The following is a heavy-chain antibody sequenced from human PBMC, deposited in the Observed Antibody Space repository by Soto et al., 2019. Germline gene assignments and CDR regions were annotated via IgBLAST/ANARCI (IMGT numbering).Heavy chain of an antibody. CDR3: ATLHPRIGVMTAEIPS. V-gene: IGHV4-34*01. J-gene: IGHJ4*02. CDR1: GGSFSAYS. Sequence: SETPSLTCAVYGGSFSAYSWTWIRQPPGKGLEWIGEINHSGSTYYNPSLESRVTISVDTSKNQFSLRLSSVTAADTAVYYCATLHPRIGVMTAEIPSGGQGTLVTVS. D-gene: IGHD2-2*01. CDR2: INHSGST.